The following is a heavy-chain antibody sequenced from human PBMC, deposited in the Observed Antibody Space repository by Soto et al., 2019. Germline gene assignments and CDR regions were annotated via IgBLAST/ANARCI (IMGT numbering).Heavy chain of an antibody. CDR3: ARDRYDFWSGPLQNGGGRPDYYYYGMDV. J-gene: IGHJ6*02. D-gene: IGHD3-3*01. Sequence: GASVKVSCKASGGTFSSYTISWVRQAPGQGLEWKGKIIPILGITNYAKKIQGRVTITADKSTSTAYMELSSLRSEDTAVYYCARDRYDFWSGPLQNGGGRPDYYYYGMDVWGQGTTVTVSS. V-gene: IGHV1-69*04. CDR1: GGTFSSYT. CDR2: IIPILGIT.